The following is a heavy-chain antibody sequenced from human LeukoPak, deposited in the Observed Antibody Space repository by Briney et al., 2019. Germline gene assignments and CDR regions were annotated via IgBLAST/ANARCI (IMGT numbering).Heavy chain of an antibody. CDR3: ARLADDSSGYYSNWFDP. CDR2: IYPGDSDT. D-gene: IGHD3-22*01. J-gene: IGHJ5*02. V-gene: IGHV5-51*01. CDR1: GYSFTSYW. Sequence: GESLKISCKGSGYSFTSYWIGWVRQIPGKGLEWMGIIYPGDSDTRYSPSFQGQVTISSDKSISTAYLQWSSLKASDTAMYYCARLADDSSGYYSNWFDPWGQGTLVTVSS.